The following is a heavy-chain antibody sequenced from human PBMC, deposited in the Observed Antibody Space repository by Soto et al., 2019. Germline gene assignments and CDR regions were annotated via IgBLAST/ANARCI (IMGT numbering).Heavy chain of an antibody. Sequence: EQLVQSGAEVKKPGSSVKVSCKASVGTFSSYAISWVRQATGQGLDWMGGIIPIFGTAKYAQKFQGRVNITADESTSTAYMELSSLRAEDTAVYYCARAPQNKYYYDSSGYYHGAFDIWGQGTMVTVSS. V-gene: IGHV1-69*01. J-gene: IGHJ3*02. CDR2: IIPIFGTA. CDR1: VGTFSSYA. CDR3: ARAPQNKYYYDSSGYYHGAFDI. D-gene: IGHD3-22*01.